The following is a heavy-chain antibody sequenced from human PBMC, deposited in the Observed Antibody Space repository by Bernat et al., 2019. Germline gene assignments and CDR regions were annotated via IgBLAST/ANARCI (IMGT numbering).Heavy chain of an antibody. V-gene: IGHV4-61*03. Sequence: QVQLQESGPGLVKPSDTLSLTCAVSGGSVSSGSYFWSWIRQPPGKGLEWIGYVSYIGCANYNPSFRSRVLISVDTFKNYLSLTLRSVSAADTGVYYCARDVGGYYTGDSFDVWGQGTMVTVSS. D-gene: IGHD3-3*01. CDR2: VSYIGCA. CDR3: ARDVGGYYTGDSFDV. CDR1: GGSVSSGSYF. J-gene: IGHJ3*01.